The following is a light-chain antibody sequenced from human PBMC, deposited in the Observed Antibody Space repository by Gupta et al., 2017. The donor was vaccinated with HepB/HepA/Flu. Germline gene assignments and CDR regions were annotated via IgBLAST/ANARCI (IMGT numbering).Light chain of an antibody. Sequence: EIVLTQSPGTLSFSPGERATLSCRASQSVSYRYLTWYQQKPGQAPRLLIYGASNRATGIPDRFSGSGSETDFTLTISRLEPEDFAVYYCQQYGSSSWTFGQGTKVEI. CDR1: QSVSYRY. J-gene: IGKJ1*01. V-gene: IGKV3-20*01. CDR3: QQYGSSSWT. CDR2: GAS.